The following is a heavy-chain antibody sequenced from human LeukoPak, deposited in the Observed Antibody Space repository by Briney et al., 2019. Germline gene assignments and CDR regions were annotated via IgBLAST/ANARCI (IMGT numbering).Heavy chain of an antibody. CDR3: AREDHSNYNY. D-gene: IGHD4-11*01. Sequence: GGSLRLSCAASGFTFSSSWMSWVRQAPGKGLEWVANIKQDGSEKYYVDSVKGRFTISRDNAKNSLYLQMNSLRAEDTAVYYCAREDHSNYNYWGQGTLVTVSS. CDR1: GFTFSSSW. V-gene: IGHV3-7*01. CDR2: IKQDGSEK. J-gene: IGHJ4*02.